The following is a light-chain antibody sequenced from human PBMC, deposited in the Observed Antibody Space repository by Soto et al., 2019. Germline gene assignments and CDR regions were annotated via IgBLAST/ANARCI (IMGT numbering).Light chain of an antibody. J-gene: IGLJ2*01. CDR3: QSYDSSLGGSLV. V-gene: IGLV1-40*01. CDR1: NSNIGAGYD. CDR2: GNS. Sequence: QSVLTQPPSASGTPGQRVTISCSGSNSNIGAGYDVHWYQQLPGTAPKLLIYGNSNRPSGVPDRFSGSKSGTSASLAITGLQAEDEADYYCQSYDSSLGGSLVFGGGTKLPVL.